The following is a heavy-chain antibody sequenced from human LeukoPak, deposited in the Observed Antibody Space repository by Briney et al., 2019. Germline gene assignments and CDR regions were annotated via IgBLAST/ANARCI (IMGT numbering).Heavy chain of an antibody. V-gene: IGHV1-69*01. D-gene: IGHD2-2*01. J-gene: IGHJ3*02. Sequence: ASVKVSCKASGGTFSSYAISWVRQAPGQGLEWMGGIIPIFGTANYAQKFQGRVTITADESTSTAYMELSSLRSEDTAVYYCARETLESPFDIVVVPAARGAFDIWGQGTMVTVSS. CDR3: ARETLESPFDIVVVPAARGAFDI. CDR2: IIPIFGTA. CDR1: GGTFSSYA.